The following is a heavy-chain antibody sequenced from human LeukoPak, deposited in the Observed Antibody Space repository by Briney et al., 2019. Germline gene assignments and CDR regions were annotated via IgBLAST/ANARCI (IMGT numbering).Heavy chain of an antibody. Sequence: GGSLRLSCAASGFTFSSYAMHWVRQAPGKGLEYVSAISSNGGSTYYANSVKGRFTISRDNSKNTLYLQMGSLRAEDMSVYYCARADCSSTSCYTLDYWGQGTLVTVSS. CDR1: GFTFSSYA. J-gene: IGHJ4*02. D-gene: IGHD2-2*02. CDR2: ISSNGGST. V-gene: IGHV3-64*01. CDR3: ARADCSSTSCYTLDY.